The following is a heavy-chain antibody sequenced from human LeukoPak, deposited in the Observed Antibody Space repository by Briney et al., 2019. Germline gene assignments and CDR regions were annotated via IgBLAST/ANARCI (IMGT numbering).Heavy chain of an antibody. J-gene: IGHJ4*02. CDR1: GGSISSSAYY. V-gene: IGHV4-39*01. CDR2: ISYRGNS. CDR3: ARRTTMVRGEYFDF. Sequence: KPSETLSLPCPVSGGSISSSAYYWGWIRQPPGKGLEWIGSISYRGNSYYNASLKSRVNISVDTARNQFSLKLSSVTAADTAVYYCARRTTMVRGEYFDFWGQGTLVTVTS. D-gene: IGHD3-10*01.